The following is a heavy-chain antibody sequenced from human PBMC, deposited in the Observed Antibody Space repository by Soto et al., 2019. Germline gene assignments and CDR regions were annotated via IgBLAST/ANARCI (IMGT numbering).Heavy chain of an antibody. CDR3: ARHSSSSPFFYYYYGMDV. D-gene: IGHD6-6*01. CDR1: GYSFTSYW. V-gene: IGHV5-51*01. Sequence: GESLKISCKGSGYSFTSYWIGWVLQMPGKGLEWMGIIYPGDSDTRYSPSFQGQVTISADKSISTAYLQWSSLKASDTAMYYCARHSSSSPFFYYYYGMDVWGQGTTVTVSS. J-gene: IGHJ6*02. CDR2: IYPGDSDT.